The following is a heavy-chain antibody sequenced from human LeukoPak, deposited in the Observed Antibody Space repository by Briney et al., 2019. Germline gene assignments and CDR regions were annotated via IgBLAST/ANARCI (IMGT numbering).Heavy chain of an antibody. CDR3: ARGGSLDSSGYYYSYYYMDV. D-gene: IGHD3-22*01. J-gene: IGHJ6*03. Sequence: GASVKVSCKASGGTFSSYAISWVRQAPGQGLEWMGGIIPIFGTANYAQKFQGRVTITADESTSTAYMELRSLRSDDTAVYYCARGGSLDSSGYYYSYYYMDVWGKGTTVTVSS. CDR1: GGTFSSYA. V-gene: IGHV1-69*13. CDR2: IIPIFGTA.